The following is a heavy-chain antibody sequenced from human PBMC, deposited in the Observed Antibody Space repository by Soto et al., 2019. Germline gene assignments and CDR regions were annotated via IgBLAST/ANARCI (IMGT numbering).Heavy chain of an antibody. CDR1: GFTFGYSY. CDR3: VRGGGGGLFDP. D-gene: IGHD2-15*01. CDR2: ISPGSRYP. Sequence: GGSLRLSCAGSGFTFGYSYMSWIRQAPGKGLEWLSYISPGSRYPAYADSVKGRFTISRDNARRSLFLQMTSLTAEDTAMYYCVRGGGGGLFDPWGQGTMVTVSS. V-gene: IGHV3-11*06. J-gene: IGHJ5*02.